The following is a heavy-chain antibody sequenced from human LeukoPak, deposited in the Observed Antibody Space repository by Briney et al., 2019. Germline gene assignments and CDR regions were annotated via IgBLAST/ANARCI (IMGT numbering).Heavy chain of an antibody. J-gene: IGHJ4*02. D-gene: IGHD3-10*01. Sequence: PGGSLRLSCAASGFTFSSYSMNWVRQAPGKGLEWVSSISSSSSYIYYADSVKGRFTISRDNAKNSLYLQMNSLRAEDTAVYYCAKKALWFGEAFDYWGQGTLVTVSS. CDR2: ISSSSSYI. V-gene: IGHV3-21*04. CDR1: GFTFSSYS. CDR3: AKKALWFGEAFDY.